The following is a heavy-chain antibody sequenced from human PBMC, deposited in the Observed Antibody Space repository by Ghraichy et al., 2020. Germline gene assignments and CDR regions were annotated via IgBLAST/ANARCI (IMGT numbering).Heavy chain of an antibody. CDR3: TTDLLGLRYSSRVNDAFDI. D-gene: IGHD6-13*01. J-gene: IGHJ3*02. V-gene: IGHV3-15*01. Sequence: GGSLRLSCAASGFTFSNAWMSWVRQAPGKGLEWVGRIKSKTDGGTTDYAAPVKGRFTISRDDSKNTLYLQMNSLKTEDTAVYYCTTDLLGLRYSSRVNDAFDIWGQGTMVTVSS. CDR2: IKSKTDGGTT. CDR1: GFTFSNAW.